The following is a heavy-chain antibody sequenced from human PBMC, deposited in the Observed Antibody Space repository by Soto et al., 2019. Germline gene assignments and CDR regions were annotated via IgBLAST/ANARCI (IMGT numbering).Heavy chain of an antibody. J-gene: IGHJ4*02. Sequence: EVQLVESGGGLVKPGGSLRLSCAASGFTFSNAWMSWVHQAPGKGLEWVGRIKSKTDGGTTDYAAPVKGRFTISRDDSKNTLYLQMNSLKTEDTAVYYCTTTPTGYFDWLLGLDYWGQGTLVTVSS. CDR1: GFTFSNAW. V-gene: IGHV3-15*01. D-gene: IGHD3-9*01. CDR3: TTTPTGYFDWLLGLDY. CDR2: IKSKTDGGTT.